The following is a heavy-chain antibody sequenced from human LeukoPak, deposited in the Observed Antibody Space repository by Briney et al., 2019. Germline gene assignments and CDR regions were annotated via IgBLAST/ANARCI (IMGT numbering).Heavy chain of an antibody. CDR2: INAGNGNT. D-gene: IGHD6-19*01. CDR3: ARDSSSGWFEYYYYGMDV. CDR1: GYTFTSYA. V-gene: IGHV1-3*01. J-gene: IGHJ6*02. Sequence: GASVKVPCKASGYTFTSYAMHWVRQAPGQRLEWIGWINAGNGNTKYSQKFQGRVTITRDTSASTAYMELSSLRSEDTAVYYCARDSSSGWFEYYYYGMDVWGQGTTVTVSS.